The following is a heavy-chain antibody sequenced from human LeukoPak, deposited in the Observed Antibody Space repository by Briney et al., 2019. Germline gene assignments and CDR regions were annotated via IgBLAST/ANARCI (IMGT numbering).Heavy chain of an antibody. CDR3: ARDRGYYGSGSYQNY. J-gene: IGHJ4*02. D-gene: IGHD3-10*01. Sequence: PGGSLRLSCAASGFTFSSYGMHWVRQAPGKGLEWVAVIWYDGSNKYYADSVKGRFTISRDNSENTLYLQMNSLRAEDTAVYYCARDRGYYGSGSYQNYWGQGTLVTVSS. CDR1: GFTFSSYG. CDR2: IWYDGSNK. V-gene: IGHV3-33*01.